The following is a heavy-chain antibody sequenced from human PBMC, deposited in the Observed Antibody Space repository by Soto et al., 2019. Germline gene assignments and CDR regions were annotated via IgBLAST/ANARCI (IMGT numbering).Heavy chain of an antibody. J-gene: IGHJ4*02. CDR1: GGSIGSGGYY. V-gene: IGHV4-31*03. Sequence: SETLSLTCTVSGGSIGSGGYYWSWIRQHPGKGLEWIGYIYYSGITYYNPSLKSRVTISVDTSKNQFSLKLSSVTAADTAVYYCARSPGYYFDYWGQGTLATVSS. CDR2: IYYSGIT. CDR3: ARSPGYYFDY.